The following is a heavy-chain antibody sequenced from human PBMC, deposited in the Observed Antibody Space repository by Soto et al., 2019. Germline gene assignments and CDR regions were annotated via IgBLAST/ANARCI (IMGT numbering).Heavy chain of an antibody. D-gene: IGHD3-22*01. J-gene: IGHJ3*02. V-gene: IGHV4-30-4*01. Sequence: PSETLSLTCTVSGGSISSGDYYWSWIRQPPGKGLEWIGYIYYSGSTYYNPSLKSRVTISVDTSKNQFSLKLSSVTAADTAVYYCARGAETMIVVGSAFDIWGQGTMVTVSS. CDR1: GGSISSGDYY. CDR2: IYYSGST. CDR3: ARGAETMIVVGSAFDI.